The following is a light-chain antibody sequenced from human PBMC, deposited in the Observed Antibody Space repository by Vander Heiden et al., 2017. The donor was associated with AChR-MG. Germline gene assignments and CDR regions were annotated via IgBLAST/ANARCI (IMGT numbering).Light chain of an antibody. CDR1: QDVGDS. CDR2: AAS. Sequence: EVVMTQSPATISVSPGESATLSCRASQDVGDSVAWYQQKLGQSPRLLIFAASTRATGFPARFTGSGSGTEFTLTISGLHSEDFALYYCQQYGNWPPYTFGQGTKLEIK. CDR3: QQYGNWPPYT. J-gene: IGKJ2*01. V-gene: IGKV3-15*01.